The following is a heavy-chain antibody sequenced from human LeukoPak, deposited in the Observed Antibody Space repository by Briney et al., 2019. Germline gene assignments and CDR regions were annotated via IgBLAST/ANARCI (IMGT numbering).Heavy chain of an antibody. D-gene: IGHD2-2*01. J-gene: IGHJ6*04. Sequence: VVALRLSCVPSVSSLHALWRLLVGRPPAAPREGVGNIREDGIEREHVDSLMGRFSIFRDKENNSLYLQMNSLRAEDTAVYYCATFAGVVPGGLLLWGKGTTVIVSS. CDR3: ATFAGVVPGGLLL. V-gene: IGHV3-7*01. CDR1: VSSLHALW. CDR2: IREDGIER.